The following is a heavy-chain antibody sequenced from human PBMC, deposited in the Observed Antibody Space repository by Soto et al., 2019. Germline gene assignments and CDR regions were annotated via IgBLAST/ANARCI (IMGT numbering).Heavy chain of an antibody. CDR1: GFFISGGNY. D-gene: IGHD2-15*01. V-gene: IGHV4-38-2*01. J-gene: IGHJ3*01. CDR2: IFHGGNT. Sequence: PSETLSLTCAVSGFFISGGNYWGRIRKPPGKGLEWIGSIFHGGNTYYNPSLKSRVTISVDMSKNQFSLKLNSVTAADTAVYYCARARWYDAFDVWGQGTVVTVSS. CDR3: ARARWYDAFDV.